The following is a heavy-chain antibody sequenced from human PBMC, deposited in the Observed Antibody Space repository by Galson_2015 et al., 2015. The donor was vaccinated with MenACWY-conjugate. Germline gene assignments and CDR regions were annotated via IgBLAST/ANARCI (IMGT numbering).Heavy chain of an antibody. J-gene: IGHJ4*02. CDR3: ARRHCSIGSCFFDY. Sequence: TLSLTCTVSGGSLSSYYLSWIRQPPGKGLEWIGYIYYSGTTKYNPSLKSRVTISADTSKTKFSLRLNSVTAADTAVYYCARRHCSIGSCFFDYWGQGSLFTVSS. V-gene: IGHV4-59*08. CDR1: GGSLSSYY. D-gene: IGHD2-15*01. CDR2: IYYSGTT.